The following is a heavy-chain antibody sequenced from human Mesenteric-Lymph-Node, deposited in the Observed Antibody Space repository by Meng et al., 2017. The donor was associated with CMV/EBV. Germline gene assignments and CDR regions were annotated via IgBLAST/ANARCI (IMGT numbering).Heavy chain of an antibody. Sequence: SVKVSCKASGGTFSSYGISWVRQAPGQGLEWMGGIIPILGITNYAQKFQGRVTIIADKSTSTAYMELSSLRSEDTAVYYCARSTDRGYCSGGSCYSNYYYYYGMDVWGQGTTVTVSS. CDR1: GGTFSSYG. D-gene: IGHD2-15*01. J-gene: IGHJ6*02. CDR3: ARSTDRGYCSGGSCYSNYYYYYGMDV. V-gene: IGHV1-69*10. CDR2: IIPILGIT.